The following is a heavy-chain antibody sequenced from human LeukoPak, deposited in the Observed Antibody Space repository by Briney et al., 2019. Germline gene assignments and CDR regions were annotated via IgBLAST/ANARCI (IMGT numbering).Heavy chain of an antibody. CDR2: INHSGST. V-gene: IGHV4-34*01. J-gene: IGHJ4*02. D-gene: IGHD3-22*01. Sequence: SETLSLTCAVYGGSFSGYYWSWIRQPPGKGLEWIGEINHSGSTNYNPSLKSRVTISVDTSKNQFSLKLSSVTAADTAVYYCASSLSYYYDSSGYYYWGQGTLVTVSS. CDR1: GGSFSGYY. CDR3: ASSLSYYYDSSGYYY.